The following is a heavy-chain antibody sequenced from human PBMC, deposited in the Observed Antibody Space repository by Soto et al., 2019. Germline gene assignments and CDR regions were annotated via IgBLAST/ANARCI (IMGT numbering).Heavy chain of an antibody. CDR3: ARDTGPNGYNYYYFGMDV. V-gene: IGHV3-30-3*01. CDR2: ISYDGSDK. CDR1: GFTFSNYA. J-gene: IGHJ6*02. Sequence: QVHLVESGGGVVQPGRSLRLSCAASGFTFSNYAMHWVRQAPGKGLEWVAVISYDGSDKYNANSVKGRFTISRDNFKNTLYLQMNSLRAEDTAVYYCARDTGPNGYNYYYFGMDVWGQVTTVAVSS. D-gene: IGHD5-18*01.